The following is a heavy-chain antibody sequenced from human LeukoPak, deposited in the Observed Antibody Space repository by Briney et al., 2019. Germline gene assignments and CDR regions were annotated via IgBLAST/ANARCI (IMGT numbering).Heavy chain of an antibody. J-gene: IGHJ4*02. Sequence: PSETLSLTCTASGGSISSGSYYWGYIRQPPQKGLEWIGSVYYSGSTYYNPSLKSRVTISVDTSKNQFSLKLSSVTAADTAVYYCARQGLWELPTFDSWGQGTLVSVSS. CDR3: ARQGLWELPTFDS. D-gene: IGHD1-26*01. V-gene: IGHV4-39*01. CDR2: VYYSGST. CDR1: GGSISSGSYY.